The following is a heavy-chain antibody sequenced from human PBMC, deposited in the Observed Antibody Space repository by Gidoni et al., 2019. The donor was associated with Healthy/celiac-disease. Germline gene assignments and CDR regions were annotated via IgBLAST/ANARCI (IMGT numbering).Heavy chain of an antibody. Sequence: EVQLVASGGCLVKPGGSLRLSCAASGITFRSDRMNWVRQAPGKGLEWVSSISSSSSYIYYADSVKGRFTISRDNAKNSLYLQMNSLRAEDTAVYYCARAKEMATISDWFDPWGQGTLVTVSS. CDR2: ISSSSSYI. CDR1: GITFRSDR. V-gene: IGHV3-21*01. D-gene: IGHD5-12*01. CDR3: ARAKEMATISDWFDP. J-gene: IGHJ5*02.